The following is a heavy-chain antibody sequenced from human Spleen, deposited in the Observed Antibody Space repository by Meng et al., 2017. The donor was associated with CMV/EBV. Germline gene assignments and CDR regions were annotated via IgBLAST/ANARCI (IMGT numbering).Heavy chain of an antibody. CDR2: IKSKTDGGTT. J-gene: IGHJ6*02. Sequence: GESLKISCAASGFTFSNAWMSWVRQAPGKGLEWVGRIKSKTDGGTTDYAAPVKGRFTISRDDSKNTLYLQMNSLKTEDTAVYYCTTDQVDVGSSSWYTGYYYGMDVWGQGTTVTV. V-gene: IGHV3-15*01. CDR3: TTDQVDVGSSSWYTGYYYGMDV. D-gene: IGHD6-13*01. CDR1: GFTFSNAW.